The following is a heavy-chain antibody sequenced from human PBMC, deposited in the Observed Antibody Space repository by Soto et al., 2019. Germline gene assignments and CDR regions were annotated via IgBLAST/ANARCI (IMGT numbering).Heavy chain of an antibody. J-gene: IGHJ4*02. CDR2: ITPIYPTT. CDR1: GGTFYTYT. Sequence: SVKVSCKASGGTFYTYTFSWVRQAPGQGLEWMGSITPIYPTTNYAERFQGRLTITADGSNRTAYMDLTSLTSEDTAVYYCARIPRYSFPTSDDLDSWGQGTLVTVSS. CDR3: ARIPRYSFPTSDDLDS. D-gene: IGHD5-18*01. V-gene: IGHV1-69*13.